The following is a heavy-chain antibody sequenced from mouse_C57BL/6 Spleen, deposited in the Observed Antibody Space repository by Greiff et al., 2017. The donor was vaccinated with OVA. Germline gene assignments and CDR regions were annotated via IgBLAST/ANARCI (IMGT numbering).Heavy chain of an antibody. CDR3: ARYPRSTAPSWYFDV. V-gene: IGHV5-4*03. CDR1: GFTFSSYA. CDR2: ISDGVSYT. D-gene: IGHD1-2*01. J-gene: IGHJ1*03. Sequence: EVKVVESGGGLVKPGGSLKLSCAASGFTFSSYAMSWVRQTPEKRLEWVATISDGVSYTYYPDNVKGRFTISRDNAKNNLYLQMSHLKSEDTAMYYCARYPRSTAPSWYFDVWGTGTTVTVSS.